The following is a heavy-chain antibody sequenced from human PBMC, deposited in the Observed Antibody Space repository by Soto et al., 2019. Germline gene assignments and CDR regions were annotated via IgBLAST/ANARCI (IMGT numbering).Heavy chain of an antibody. D-gene: IGHD6-13*01. CDR1: GFTFSSYA. J-gene: IGHJ4*02. CDR3: AKDRTSSSWYGWYDY. Sequence: HPGGSLRLSCAASGFTFSSYAMSWVRQAPGKGLEWVSAISGSGGSTYYADSVKGRFTISRDNSKNTLYLQMNSLRAEDTAVYYCAKDRTSSSWYGWYDYWGQGTLVTVSS. CDR2: ISGSGGST. V-gene: IGHV3-23*01.